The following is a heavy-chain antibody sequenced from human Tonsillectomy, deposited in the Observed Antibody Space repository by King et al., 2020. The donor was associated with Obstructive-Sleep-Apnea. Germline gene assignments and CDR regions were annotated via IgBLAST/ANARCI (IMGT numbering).Heavy chain of an antibody. J-gene: IGHJ4*02. CDR3: AREVDY. CDR1: GGSFSGYY. V-gene: IGHV4-34*01. CDR2: INHSGST. Sequence: VQLQQWGAGLLKPSETLSLTCAFYGGSFSGYYWSWIRQPPGKGLEWIGEINHSGSTNYNPSLKSRVTISVDTSKNQFSLKLSSVTAADTAVYYCAREVDYWGQGTLVTVSS.